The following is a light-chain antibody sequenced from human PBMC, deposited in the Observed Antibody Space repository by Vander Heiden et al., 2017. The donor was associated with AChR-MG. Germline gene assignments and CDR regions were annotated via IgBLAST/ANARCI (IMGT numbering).Light chain of an antibody. Sequence: SYVLTQPPSVSVAPGQTATITCGGNNIGTKSVYWYQQKPGQAPVLVVCDDSDRPSGIPERFSGSNSGNTATLTISRVEPGDEADYYCQVWDSTTDHVVFGGGTK. CDR2: DDS. V-gene: IGLV3-21*02. CDR1: NIGTKS. J-gene: IGLJ2*01. CDR3: QVWDSTTDHVV.